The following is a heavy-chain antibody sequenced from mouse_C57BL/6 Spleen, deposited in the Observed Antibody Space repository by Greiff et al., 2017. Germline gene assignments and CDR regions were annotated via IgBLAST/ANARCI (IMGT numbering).Heavy chain of an antibody. V-gene: IGHV2-9-1*01. CDR3: AGTTVVESYWYFDV. D-gene: IGHD1-1*01. J-gene: IGHJ1*03. CDR1: GFSLTSYA. CDR2: IWTGGGT. Sequence: VKLMESGPGLVAPSQSLSITCTVSGFSLTSYAISWVRQPPGKGLEWLGVIWTGGGTNYNSALKSRLSISKDNSKSQVFLKMNSLQTDDTARYYCAGTTVVESYWYFDVWGTGTTVTVSS.